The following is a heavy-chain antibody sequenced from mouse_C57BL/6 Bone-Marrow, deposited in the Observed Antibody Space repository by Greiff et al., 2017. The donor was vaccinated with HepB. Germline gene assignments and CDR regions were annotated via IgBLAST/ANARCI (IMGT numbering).Heavy chain of an antibody. CDR1: GYTFTDYY. CDR3: ARYGGGPWFAY. CDR2: INPYNGGT. V-gene: IGHV1-19*01. Sequence: VQLQQSGPVLVKPGASVKMSCKASGYTFTDYYMNWVKQSHGKSLEWIGVINPYNGGTSYNQKFKGKATLTVDKSSSTAYMELNSLTSEDSAVYYCARYGGGPWFAYWGQGTLVTVSA. D-gene: IGHD1-1*01. J-gene: IGHJ3*01.